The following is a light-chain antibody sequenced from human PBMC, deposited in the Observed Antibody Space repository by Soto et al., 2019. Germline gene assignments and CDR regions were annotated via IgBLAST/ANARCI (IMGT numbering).Light chain of an antibody. CDR3: QQYGSSRT. J-gene: IGKJ1*01. CDR2: GAS. CDR1: QRIYSN. Sequence: EIVMTQSPATLSVSPGERVTFSCRASQRIYSNLAWYQHTPGQAPRLLISGASTGATGLPSRFSGSGSGTDFTLTISSLEPEDFAVYYCQQYGSSRTFGQGTKVDIK. V-gene: IGKV3-15*01.